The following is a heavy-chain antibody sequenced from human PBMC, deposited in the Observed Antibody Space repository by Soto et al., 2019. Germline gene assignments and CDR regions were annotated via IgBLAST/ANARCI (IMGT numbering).Heavy chain of an antibody. Sequence: SQTHSLTCGISADSVSSNSAAWNWLRQSPSRGLEWLGRTYYRSKWYNDYAVSVESRITINPDTSKNHFSLQLNFVTPEDTAVYFCARGEQYSGRIFDYWGQGTLVTVSS. CDR3: ARGEQYSGRIFDY. D-gene: IGHD1-26*01. V-gene: IGHV6-1*01. CDR2: TYYRSKWYN. J-gene: IGHJ4*02. CDR1: ADSVSSNSAA.